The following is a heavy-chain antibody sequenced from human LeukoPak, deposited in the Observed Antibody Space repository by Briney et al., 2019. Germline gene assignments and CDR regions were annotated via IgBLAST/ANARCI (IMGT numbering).Heavy chain of an antibody. J-gene: IGHJ3*02. CDR1: GLTVSSNY. D-gene: IGHD2-2*01. Sequence: PGGSLRLSCAASGLTVSSNYMSWVRQAPGKGLEWVSVIYSGGSTYYADSVEGRFTISRDNSKNTLYFQMNSLRAEDTAVYYCARELASIADVFDIWGQGTMVTVFS. V-gene: IGHV3-53*01. CDR3: ARELASIADVFDI. CDR2: IYSGGST.